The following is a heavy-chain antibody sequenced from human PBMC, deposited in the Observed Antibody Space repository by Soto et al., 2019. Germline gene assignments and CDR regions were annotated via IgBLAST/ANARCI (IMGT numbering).Heavy chain of an antibody. CDR3: ARDFRWPGAFDI. CDR2: ISYDGSNK. CDR1: GFTFSSYA. J-gene: IGHJ3*02. Sequence: PGGSLRLSCAASGFTFSSYAMHWVRQAPGKGLEWVAVISYDGSNKYYADSVKGRFTISRDNSKNTLYLQMNSLRAEDTAVYYCARDFRWPGAFDIWGQGTMVTVSS. V-gene: IGHV3-30-3*01. D-gene: IGHD2-15*01.